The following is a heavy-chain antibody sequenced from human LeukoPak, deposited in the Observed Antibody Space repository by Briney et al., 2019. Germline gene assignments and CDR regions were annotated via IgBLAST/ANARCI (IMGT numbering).Heavy chain of an antibody. CDR3: ASASYYYGSGSLGN. D-gene: IGHD3-10*01. CDR1: GFTFSRYT. J-gene: IGHJ4*02. Sequence: RSGGSLRLSCAASGFTFSRYTMHWVRQAPGKGLEWVSGINWNGGSTGYADSVKGRFTISRDNAKNSLYLQMNSLRAEDTALYYCASASYYYGSGSLGNWGQGTLVTVSS. CDR2: INWNGGST. V-gene: IGHV3-20*04.